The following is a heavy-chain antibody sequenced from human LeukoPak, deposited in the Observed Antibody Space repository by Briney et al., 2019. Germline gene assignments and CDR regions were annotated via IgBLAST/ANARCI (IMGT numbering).Heavy chain of an antibody. CDR1: DYTFTSYG. V-gene: IGHV1-18*01. CDR3: ARDTMVTANWFDP. J-gene: IGHJ5*02. Sequence: ASVEVSCKASDYTFTSYGISWVRQVPGQGLEWMGWISAHTGDTNYAQNLQGRVTMTTDTSTSTAYMELRSLTSDDTAVYYCARDTMVTANWFDPWGQGTLVTVSS. CDR2: ISAHTGDT. D-gene: IGHD2-21*02.